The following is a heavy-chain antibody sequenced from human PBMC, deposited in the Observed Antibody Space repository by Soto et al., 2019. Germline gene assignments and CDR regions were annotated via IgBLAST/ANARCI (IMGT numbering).Heavy chain of an antibody. CDR2: IYYSGST. CDR3: AREDHDSSGYYFQH. J-gene: IGHJ1*01. D-gene: IGHD3-22*01. V-gene: IGHV4-31*03. CDR1: GGSISSGGYY. Sequence: SETLSLTCTVSGGSISSGGYYWSWIRQHPGKGLEWIGYIYYSGSTYYNPSLKSRVTISVDTSKNQFSLKLSSVTAADTAVYYCAREDHDSSGYYFQHWGQGTLVTVSS.